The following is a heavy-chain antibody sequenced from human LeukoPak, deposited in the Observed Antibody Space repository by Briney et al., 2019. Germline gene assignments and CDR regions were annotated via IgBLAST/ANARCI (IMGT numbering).Heavy chain of an antibody. Sequence: SETLSLTCTVSGYSISSGYYWGWIRQPPGKGLEWIGSIYHSGSTYYNPSLKSRVTISVDTSKNQFSLKLSSVTAADRAVYYCARDRIYGSGSDHFDYWGQGTLVTVSS. D-gene: IGHD3-10*01. CDR1: GYSISSGYY. CDR2: IYHSGST. V-gene: IGHV4-38-2*02. CDR3: ARDRIYGSGSDHFDY. J-gene: IGHJ4*02.